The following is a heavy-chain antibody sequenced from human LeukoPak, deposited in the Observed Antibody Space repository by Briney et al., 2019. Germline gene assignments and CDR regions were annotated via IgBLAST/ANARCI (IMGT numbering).Heavy chain of an antibody. D-gene: IGHD3-3*01. J-gene: IGHJ3*01. CDR2: IYSGGST. CDR1: GFTVSSNY. V-gene: IGHV3-53*01. CDR3: ARDRSGYANDAFDF. Sequence: GGSLRLSCAASGFTVSSNYMSWVRQAPGKGLEWVSVIYSGGSTYYADSVKGRFTISRDNSKNTSYLQMNSLTAEDTAVYYCARDRSGYANDAFDFWGQGTMVTVSS.